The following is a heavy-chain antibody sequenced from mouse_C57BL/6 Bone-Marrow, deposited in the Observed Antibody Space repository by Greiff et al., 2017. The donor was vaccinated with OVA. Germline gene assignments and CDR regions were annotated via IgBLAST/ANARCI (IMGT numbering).Heavy chain of an antibody. V-gene: IGHV1-26*01. D-gene: IGHD1-1*01. CDR1: GYTFTDYY. CDR3: ARGVTTVVAEGFDY. CDR2: INPNNGGT. Sequence: VQLQQSGPELVKPGASVKISCKASGYTFTDYYMNWVKQSHGKSLEWLGDINPNNGGTSYNQKFKGKATLTVDKSSSTAYMELRSLTSEDSAVYYCARGVTTVVAEGFDYWGQGTTLTVSS. J-gene: IGHJ2*01.